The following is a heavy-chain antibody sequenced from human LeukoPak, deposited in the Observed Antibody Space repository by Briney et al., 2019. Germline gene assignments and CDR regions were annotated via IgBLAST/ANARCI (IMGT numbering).Heavy chain of an antibody. V-gene: IGHV4-59*01. D-gene: IGHD1-26*01. CDR2: IYYSGST. J-gene: IGHJ4*02. CDR1: GGSISSYY. Sequence: SETLSLTCTVSGGSISSYYWSWIRQPPGKGLEWIGYIYYSGSTNYNPSLKSRVTISVDTSKNRFSLKLSSVTAADTAVYYCARSPSGSYYYFDYWGQGTLVTVSS. CDR3: ARSPSGSYYYFDY.